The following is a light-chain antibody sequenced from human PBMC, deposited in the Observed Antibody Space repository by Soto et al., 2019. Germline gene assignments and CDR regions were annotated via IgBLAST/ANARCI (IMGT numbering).Light chain of an antibody. CDR1: QSVPRNH. J-gene: IGKJ2*01. Sequence: EIVLTQSPATLSLSPGERATLSCRASQSVPRNHLAWYQQKPGQAPRLLISGASSRATGIPDRFSGSGTEADFTLTISSLEPEDFAVYYCQQYASSYTFGQGTKLEIK. V-gene: IGKV3-20*01. CDR3: QQYASSYT. CDR2: GAS.